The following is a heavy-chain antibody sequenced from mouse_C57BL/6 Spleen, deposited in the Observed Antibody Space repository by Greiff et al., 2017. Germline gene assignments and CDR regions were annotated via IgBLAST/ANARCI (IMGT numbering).Heavy chain of an antibody. J-gene: IGHJ4*01. CDR1: GYTFTDYF. D-gene: IGHD5-1*01. V-gene: IGHV1-26*01. Sequence: VQLQQSGPELVKPGASVKISCKASGYTFTDYFMNWVKQRPGKSLEWIGEINPNNGGTSYNQKFKGKATLTVDKSSSTAYLELRSLTSEDSAVYYCARRFLLQPYLDYWGQGTSVTVSS. CDR3: ARRFLLQPYLDY. CDR2: INPNNGGT.